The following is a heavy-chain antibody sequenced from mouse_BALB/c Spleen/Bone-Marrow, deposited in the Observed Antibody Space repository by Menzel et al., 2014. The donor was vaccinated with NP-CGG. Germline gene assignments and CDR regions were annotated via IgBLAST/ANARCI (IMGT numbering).Heavy chain of an antibody. CDR2: TLPGSGNT. Sequence: QVQLQQPGPELMKPGASVKISRKATGYTFSSYWIEWVKQGPGHGLEWIGETLPGSGNTRYNEKFKGKATFTADTSSNTAYMQLSSLTSEDSAVYYCTRQGFACWGQGTLVTVSA. CDR1: GYTFSSYW. J-gene: IGHJ3*01. V-gene: IGHV1-9*01. CDR3: TRQGFAC.